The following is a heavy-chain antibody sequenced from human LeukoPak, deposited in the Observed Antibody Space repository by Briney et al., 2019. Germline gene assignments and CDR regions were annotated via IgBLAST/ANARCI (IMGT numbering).Heavy chain of an antibody. CDR1: GFTFSSYA. CDR2: ISGSGGST. Sequence: GGSLRLSCAASGFTFSSYAMSWVRQAPGKGLEWVSAISGSGGSTYYADSVKGRFTISRDNSKNTLYLQMNSLRAEDTAVYYCAKAYGSGSYYALDYWGQGTLVTVSS. CDR3: AKAYGSGSYYALDY. V-gene: IGHV3-23*01. J-gene: IGHJ4*02. D-gene: IGHD3-10*01.